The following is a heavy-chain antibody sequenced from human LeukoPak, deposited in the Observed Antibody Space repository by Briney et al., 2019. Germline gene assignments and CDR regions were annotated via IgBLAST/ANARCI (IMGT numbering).Heavy chain of an antibody. CDR2: IYYSGST. CDR3: ARARAIFGVVIIPPYMDV. CDR1: GGSISSYY. Sequence: SSETLSLTCTVSGGSISSYYWSWIRQPPGKGLEWIGCIYYSGSTNYNPSLKSRVTISVDTSKNQFSLKLSSVTAADTAVYYCARARAIFGVVIIPPYMDVWGKGTTVTVSS. J-gene: IGHJ6*03. V-gene: IGHV4-59*01. D-gene: IGHD3-3*01.